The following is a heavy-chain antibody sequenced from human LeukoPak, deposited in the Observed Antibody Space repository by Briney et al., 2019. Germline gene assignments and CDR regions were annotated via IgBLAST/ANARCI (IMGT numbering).Heavy chain of an antibody. Sequence: SETLSLTCAVYGGSFSGYYWSWIRQPPGKGLEWIGEINHSGSTNYNPSLKSRVTISVDTSKNQFSLKLSSVTAADTAVYYCARGGSITMIEYNWFDPWGQGTLVTVSS. J-gene: IGHJ5*02. CDR1: GGSFSGYY. V-gene: IGHV4-34*01. D-gene: IGHD3-22*01. CDR2: INHSGST. CDR3: ARGGSITMIEYNWFDP.